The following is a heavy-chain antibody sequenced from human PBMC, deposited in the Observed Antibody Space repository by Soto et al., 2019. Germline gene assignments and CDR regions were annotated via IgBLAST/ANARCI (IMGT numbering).Heavy chain of an antibody. V-gene: IGHV3-74*01. CDR2: INSDGSST. J-gene: IGHJ4*02. Sequence: PGGSLGLSSAASAFIVSSYWMHWVRQAPGKGLVWVSRINSDGSSTSYADSVKGRFTISRDNAKNTLYLQMNSLTAEDTAVYYCARILRFLEWSSLQYWGQGTLVTVSS. CDR1: AFIVSSYW. D-gene: IGHD3-3*01. CDR3: ARILRFLEWSSLQY.